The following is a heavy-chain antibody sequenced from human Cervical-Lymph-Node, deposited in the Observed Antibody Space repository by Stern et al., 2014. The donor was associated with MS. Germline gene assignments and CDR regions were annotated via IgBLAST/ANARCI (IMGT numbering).Heavy chain of an antibody. Sequence: QVQLVQSGAEVKKPGSSVKVSCKAYGGTFSSYAISWVRQAPGQGLEWMGGSLPIFGTANYAQKFQGRVTITADESTSTAYMERSSLRSEDTAVYYCASRIGYDSSGTLDYWGQGTLVTVSS. V-gene: IGHV1-69*12. CDR1: GGTFSSYA. D-gene: IGHD3-22*01. CDR3: ASRIGYDSSGTLDY. J-gene: IGHJ4*02. CDR2: SLPIFGTA.